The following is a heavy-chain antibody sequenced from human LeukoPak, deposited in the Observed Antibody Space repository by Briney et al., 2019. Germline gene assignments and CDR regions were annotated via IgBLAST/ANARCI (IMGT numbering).Heavy chain of an antibody. Sequence: GGSLRLSCAASGFTFSSHAMSWVRQAPGKGLEWVSGISNSGGATYYAESVRGRFTISRDNSNNTLFLQMDSLRAEDTAMYFCAKGRGEWLRLNASDVWGQGTMVTVSS. CDR2: ISNSGGAT. J-gene: IGHJ3*01. CDR1: GFTFSSHA. D-gene: IGHD5-12*01. CDR3: AKGRGEWLRLNASDV. V-gene: IGHV3-23*01.